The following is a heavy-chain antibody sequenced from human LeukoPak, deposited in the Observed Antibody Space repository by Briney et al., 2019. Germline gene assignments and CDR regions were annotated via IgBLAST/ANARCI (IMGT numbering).Heavy chain of an antibody. CDR2: ISSTSSYT. Sequence: GESLRLYCAASGFTFSDYYMSWIRQAPGKGLEWVSYISSTSSYTNYADSVKGRFTISRDNAKNSLHLQMNSLRAEDTAVYYCARSYGWLPGGMWGQGTLVTVSS. CDR3: ARSYGWLPGGM. J-gene: IGHJ4*02. D-gene: IGHD5-12*01. V-gene: IGHV3-11*03. CDR1: GFTFSDYY.